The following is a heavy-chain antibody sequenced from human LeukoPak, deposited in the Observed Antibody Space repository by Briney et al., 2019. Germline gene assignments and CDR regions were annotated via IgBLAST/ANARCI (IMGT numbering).Heavy chain of an antibody. CDR3: VRDPDALDY. V-gene: IGHV3-48*02. Sequence: GGSLRLPCAASGFTFSSYAMSWVRQAPGKGLEWVSYISSSSSTIYYAESVKGRFTISRDYAQNSLYLQMNSLKNEDTAVYYCVRDPDALDYWGQGTLVTVSS. CDR2: ISSSSSTI. CDR1: GFTFSSYA. J-gene: IGHJ4*02.